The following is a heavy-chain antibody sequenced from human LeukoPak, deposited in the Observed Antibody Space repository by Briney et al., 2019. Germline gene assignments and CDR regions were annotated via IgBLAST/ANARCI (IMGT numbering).Heavy chain of an antibody. Sequence: TSETLSLTCAVSGGSISSGDYYWSWIRQPPGKGLEWIGYVHHNGDTNYNPSLKSRVATSVDTSRNQFSLTLYSVSAADTAVYYCARGSTRANDYWGQGTLVTVSS. V-gene: IGHV4-61*08. D-gene: IGHD2/OR15-2a*01. CDR2: VHHNGDT. CDR1: GGSISSGDYY. CDR3: ARGSTRANDY. J-gene: IGHJ4*02.